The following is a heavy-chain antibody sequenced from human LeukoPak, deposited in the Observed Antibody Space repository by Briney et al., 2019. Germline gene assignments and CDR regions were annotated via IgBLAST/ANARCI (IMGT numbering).Heavy chain of an antibody. V-gene: IGHV3-21*01. J-gene: IGHJ4*02. Sequence: GGSLRLSCAASGFTFSSYSMNWVRQAPGQGLEWVSSISSSSSYRYYADSVKGRFTMARDNAKNSLYLQMNSLRAEDTAVYYCATDRSPTYYYDSSGQPLYWGQGTLVTVSS. CDR2: ISSSSSYR. CDR1: GFTFSSYS. D-gene: IGHD3-22*01. CDR3: ATDRSPTYYYDSSGQPLY.